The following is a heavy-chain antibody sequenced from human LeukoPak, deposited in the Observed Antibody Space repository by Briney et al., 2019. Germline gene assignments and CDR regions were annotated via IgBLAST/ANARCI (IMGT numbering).Heavy chain of an antibody. J-gene: IGHJ4*02. CDR1: GFHFEDYA. Sequence: PGRSLRLSCAASGFHFEDYAMHWVRQAPGKGVEWVSGISWNSGSIGYADSVKGRFTISRDNAKNSLYLQMNSLRAEDTALYYCAKDESGSRWYYFDYWGQGTLVTVSS. CDR2: ISWNSGSI. D-gene: IGHD1-26*01. CDR3: AKDESGSRWYYFDY. V-gene: IGHV3-9*01.